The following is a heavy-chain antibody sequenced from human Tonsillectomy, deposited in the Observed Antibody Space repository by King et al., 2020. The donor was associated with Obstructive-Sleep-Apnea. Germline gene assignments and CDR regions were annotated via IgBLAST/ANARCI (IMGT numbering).Heavy chain of an antibody. J-gene: IGHJ6*02. CDR1: GASVINFY. Sequence: VQLQESGPGLVEPSETLSLTCTVYGASVINFYWSWIIQPAGEGLEWIGRIYTSGSTDYNRSLQRRVTISVDMAKNQFSLKPTSVTAADTAAYYFARVGESIYDYYGMDVWGQGTTVTVSS. D-gene: IGHD2/OR15-2a*01. V-gene: IGHV4-4*07. CDR3: ARVGESIYDYYGMDV. CDR2: IYTSGST.